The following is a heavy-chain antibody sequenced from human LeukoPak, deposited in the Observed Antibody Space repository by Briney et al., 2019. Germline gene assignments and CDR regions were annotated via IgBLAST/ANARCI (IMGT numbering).Heavy chain of an antibody. D-gene: IGHD3-10*01. V-gene: IGHV3-23*01. J-gene: IGHJ4*02. CDR1: GFTFSSYA. CDR2: ISGSGGST. Sequence: GGSLRLSCAASGFTFSSYAMSWVCQAPGKGLEWVSAISGSGGSTYYADSVKGRFTISRDNSKNTLYLQMNSLRAEDTAVYYCAKPVTYGSGSSGDYWGQGTLVTVSS. CDR3: AKPVTYGSGSSGDY.